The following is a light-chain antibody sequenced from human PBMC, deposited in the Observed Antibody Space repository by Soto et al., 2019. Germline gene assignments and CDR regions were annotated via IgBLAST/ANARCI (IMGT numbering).Light chain of an antibody. V-gene: IGKV1-5*01. Sequence: DIQMTQSPSSLSASVGDRVTITCRASQGISSSLAWYQQRAGKAPKLLIYDASSLESGVPSRFSGSGSGTEFTLTISSLQPDDFATYYCQQYNSYSWTFGQGTKVDI. J-gene: IGKJ1*01. CDR3: QQYNSYSWT. CDR1: QGISSS. CDR2: DAS.